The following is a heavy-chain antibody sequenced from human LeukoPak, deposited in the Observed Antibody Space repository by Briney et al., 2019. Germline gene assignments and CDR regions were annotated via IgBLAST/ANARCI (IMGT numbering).Heavy chain of an antibody. V-gene: IGHV4-39*01. CDR2: IYYSGST. CDR1: GGSISSSSYY. J-gene: IGHJ4*02. D-gene: IGHD1-26*01. Sequence: SETLSLTCTASGGSISSSSYYWGWIRQPPGKGLEWIGGIYYSGSTYYNPSLKSRVTISVDTSKNQFSLKLSSVTAADTAVYYCARLVHGATTPQYYFDYWGQGTLVTVSS. CDR3: ARLVHGATTPQYYFDY.